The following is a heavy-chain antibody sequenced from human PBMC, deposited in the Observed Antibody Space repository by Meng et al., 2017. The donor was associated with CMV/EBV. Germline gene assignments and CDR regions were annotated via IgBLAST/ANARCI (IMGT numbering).Heavy chain of an antibody. CDR3: ARVSRGGDYKCLGY. CDR1: GFTFSSYA. D-gene: IGHD4-17*01. CDR2: ISSSSSYI. J-gene: IGHJ4*02. Sequence: GGSLRLSCAASGFTFSSYAMHWVRQAPGKGLEWVSSISSSSSYIYYADSVTGRFTISRDNAKNSLYLQMNSLRAEDTAVYYCARVSRGGDYKCLGYWGQGTLVTVSS. V-gene: IGHV3-21*01.